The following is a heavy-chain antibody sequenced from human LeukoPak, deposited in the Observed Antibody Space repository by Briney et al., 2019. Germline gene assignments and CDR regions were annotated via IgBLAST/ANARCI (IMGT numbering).Heavy chain of an antibody. CDR2: IIHIRGIA. J-gene: IGHJ6*02. D-gene: IGHD4-17*01. V-gene: IGHV1-69*04. Sequence: SVKVSCKASGGTFSSYAISWVRQAPGPGHDWMGRIIHIRGIANYAQKFQGRVTITADKATSTAYMELSSLRSEDTDVYYCARAVTVTTKNYYYGMDVWGQGTTVTVAS. CDR1: GGTFSSYA. CDR3: ARAVTVTTKNYYYGMDV.